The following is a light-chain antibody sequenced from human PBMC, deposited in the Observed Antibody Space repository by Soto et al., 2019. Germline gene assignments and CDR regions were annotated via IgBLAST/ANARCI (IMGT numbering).Light chain of an antibody. J-gene: IGLJ2*01. V-gene: IGLV3-21*02. CDR1: NIETKS. Sequence: SYELTQPPSVSVAPGQTARITCGGNNIETKSVHWYQQRPGQAPVLVVYDGTDRPSGIPERFSGSNSGNTATLTISRVEAGDEADYYCQVWDSSSYHVVFGGGTKLTVL. CDR2: DGT. CDR3: QVWDSSSYHVV.